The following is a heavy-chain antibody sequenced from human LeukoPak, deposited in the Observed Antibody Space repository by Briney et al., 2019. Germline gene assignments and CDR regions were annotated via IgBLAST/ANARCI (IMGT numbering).Heavy chain of an antibody. J-gene: IGHJ6*02. Sequence: SETLSLTCTVSGGSISSYYWSWIRQPPGKGLEWIGYIYYSGSTNYNPSLKSRVTISVDTSKNQFSLELRSVTAADTAVYYCATRYGGYYYGMDVWGQGTTVTVSS. D-gene: IGHD5-18*01. CDR2: IYYSGST. CDR3: ATRYGGYYYGMDV. V-gene: IGHV4-59*08. CDR1: GGSISSYY.